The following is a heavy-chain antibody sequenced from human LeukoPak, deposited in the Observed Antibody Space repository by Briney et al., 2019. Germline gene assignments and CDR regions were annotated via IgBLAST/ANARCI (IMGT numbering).Heavy chain of an antibody. Sequence: GGSLRLSCAASGFTFSSYAMSWVRQAPGKGLEWVSAISGSGGSTYYADSVKGRFTISRDNSKNTLYLQMNSLRAEDTAVYYCAKGKRCSSTSCYTCFDYWGQGTLVTVSS. CDR2: ISGSGGST. J-gene: IGHJ4*02. V-gene: IGHV3-23*01. CDR3: AKGKRCSSTSCYTCFDY. D-gene: IGHD2-2*02. CDR1: GFTFSSYA.